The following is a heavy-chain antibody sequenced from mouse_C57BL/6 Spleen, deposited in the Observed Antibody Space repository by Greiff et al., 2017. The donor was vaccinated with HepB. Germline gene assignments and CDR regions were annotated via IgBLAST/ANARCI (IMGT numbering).Heavy chain of an antibody. J-gene: IGHJ2*01. Sequence: EVMLVESGGGLVKPGGSLKLSCAASGFTFSSYAMSWVRQTPEKRLEWVATISDGGSYTYYPDNVKGRFTISRDNAKNNLYLQMSHLKSEDTAMYYCARALDYGSSYNYWGQGTTLTVSS. D-gene: IGHD1-1*01. CDR3: ARALDYGSSYNY. CDR2: ISDGGSYT. V-gene: IGHV5-4*03. CDR1: GFTFSSYA.